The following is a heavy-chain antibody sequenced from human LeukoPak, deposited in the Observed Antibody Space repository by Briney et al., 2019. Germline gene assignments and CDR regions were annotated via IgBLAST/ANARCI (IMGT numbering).Heavy chain of an antibody. CDR3: ARPRSSGTGPFDY. V-gene: IGHV5-51*01. CDR1: VYSFTNYW. CDR2: IYPGDSDT. D-gene: IGHD3-10*01. Sequence: GQSLSVSRMYSVYSFTNYWIGWVRQIPAQGLQCMEIIYPGDSDTRYSPSFQGQVTISADKSINTAYLQWNSLKASDTAMYYCARPRSSGTGPFDYWGQGALVTVSS. J-gene: IGHJ4*02.